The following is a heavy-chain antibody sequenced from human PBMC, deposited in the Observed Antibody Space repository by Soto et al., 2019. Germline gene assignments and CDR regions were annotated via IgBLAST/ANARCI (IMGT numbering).Heavy chain of an antibody. V-gene: IGHV1-58*01. CDR1: GFTFTISA. D-gene: IGHD3-3*01. CDR3: AEDTKGRFLDLRY. CDR2: IVVGSGNT. Sequence: GASVXVSFKSCGFTFTISAVHLVRQARGQRLEWIGWIVVGSGNTNYAQKFQERVTITREMSTSTAYMELSSLRSEDTAVYYCAEDTKGRFLDLRYWGQGTLV. J-gene: IGHJ4*02.